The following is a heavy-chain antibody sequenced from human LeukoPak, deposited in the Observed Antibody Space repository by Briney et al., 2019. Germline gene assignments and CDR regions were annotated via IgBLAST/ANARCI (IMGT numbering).Heavy chain of an antibody. J-gene: IGHJ5*02. CDR2: MNPNSGNT. D-gene: IGHD2-2*01. CDR1: GYTFTSYD. Sequence: ASVKVSCKASGYTFTSYDINWVRQATGQGLEWMGWMNPNSGNTGYAQKFQGRVTMTRNTSISTAYMELSSLRSEDTAVYYCARGVVPAARDNRFDPWGQGTLVTVSS. V-gene: IGHV1-8*01. CDR3: ARGVVPAARDNRFDP.